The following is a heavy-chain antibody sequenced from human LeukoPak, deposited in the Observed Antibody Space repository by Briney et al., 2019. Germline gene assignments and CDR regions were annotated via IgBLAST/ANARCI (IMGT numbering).Heavy chain of an antibody. Sequence: GGSLRLSCAASGFTFSSYWMSWVRQAPGKGLEWVANIKQDGSEKYYEDSVKGRFTISRDNAKNSLYLQMNSLRAEDTAVYYCAKDRGRFLEWLSRGYYFDYWGQGTLVTVSS. CDR3: AKDRGRFLEWLSRGYYFDY. CDR1: GFTFSSYW. J-gene: IGHJ4*02. D-gene: IGHD3-3*01. CDR2: IKQDGSEK. V-gene: IGHV3-7*03.